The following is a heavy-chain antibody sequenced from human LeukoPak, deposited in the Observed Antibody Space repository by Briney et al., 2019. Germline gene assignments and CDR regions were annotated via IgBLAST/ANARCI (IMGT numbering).Heavy chain of an antibody. D-gene: IGHD3-10*01. CDR3: AKDYYALLWFGEFNRKYYFNY. J-gene: IGHJ4*02. CDR2: ISGSGGER. CDR1: GFTFSNYG. Sequence: GGSLRLSCAASGFTFSNYGMSWVRQAPGKGLQWVSGISGSGGERYYTESVKGRFTISRDNSKNTLYLQMNSLRAEDTAVYYCAKDYYALLWFGEFNRKYYFNYWGQGTLVTVSS. V-gene: IGHV3-23*01.